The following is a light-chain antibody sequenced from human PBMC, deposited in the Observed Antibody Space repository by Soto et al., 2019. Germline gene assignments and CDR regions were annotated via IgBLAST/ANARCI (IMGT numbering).Light chain of an antibody. Sequence: QSALTQPASVSGSPGQSITISCTGSSSDVGGYNYVSWYQQHPGKAPKLMIFEVSHRPSGVSHRFAGSKSGNTASLTISGLQAEDEADYYCSSYASTSALGLFGTGTKLTVL. J-gene: IGLJ1*01. CDR1: SSDVGGYNY. CDR2: EVS. CDR3: SSYASTSALGL. V-gene: IGLV2-14*01.